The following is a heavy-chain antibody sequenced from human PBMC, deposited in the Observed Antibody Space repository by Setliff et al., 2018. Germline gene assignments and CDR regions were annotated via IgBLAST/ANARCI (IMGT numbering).Heavy chain of an antibody. CDR3: ARVDCSSTSCYAGIYYYYMDV. CDR2: ISAYNGNT. D-gene: IGHD2-2*01. Sequence: ASVKVSCKASGYTFTSYGISWVRQAPGQGLEWMGWISAYNGNTNYAQKLQGRVTMTTDTSTSTAYMELRSLRSDDTAVYYCARVDCSSTSCYAGIYYYYMDVWGKGTTVTVSS. J-gene: IGHJ6*03. V-gene: IGHV1-18*01. CDR1: GYTFTSYG.